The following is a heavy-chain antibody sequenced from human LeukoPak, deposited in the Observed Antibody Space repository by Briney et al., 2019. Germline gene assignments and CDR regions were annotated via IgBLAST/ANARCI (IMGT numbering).Heavy chain of an antibody. CDR3: ARYGGSYSV. CDR2: IYINGNT. D-gene: IGHD1-26*01. V-gene: IGHV4-4*07. CDR1: GGSISTYY. J-gene: IGHJ4*02. Sequence: PSETLSLTCTVSGGSISTYYWTWIRQPAGKGLEWIGRIYINGNTNYNPSLKSRVTMSVDTSKSQFSLKLSSVTAADTAVYYCARYGGSYSVWGQGTLVTVSS.